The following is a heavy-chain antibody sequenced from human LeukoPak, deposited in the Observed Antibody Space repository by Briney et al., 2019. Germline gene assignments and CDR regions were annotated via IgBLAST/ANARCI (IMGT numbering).Heavy chain of an antibody. V-gene: IGHV3-53*01. CDR3: AREDSSLPMH. CDR1: GFTVSSNY. J-gene: IGHJ4*02. CDR2: IYSGGST. Sequence: GGSLKLSCAASGFTVSSNYMSWVRQAPGKGLEWVSVIYSGGSTYYADSVKGRFTISRDNSKNTLYLQMNSLRAEDTAVYYCAREDSSLPMHWGQGTLVTVSS. D-gene: IGHD3-22*01.